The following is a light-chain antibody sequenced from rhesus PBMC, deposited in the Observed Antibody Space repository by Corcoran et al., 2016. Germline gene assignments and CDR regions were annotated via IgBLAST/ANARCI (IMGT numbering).Light chain of an antibody. CDR3: QQYSNWPFT. Sequence: EIVLTQSPATLSLSPGERATLSCRASQSVSSSLAWSQQKPEQAPRLLIYVASSRATGIPDRFSGSGAGTDFTLTISSLEPEDFAVYYCQQYSNWPFTFGPGTKLDIK. CDR2: VAS. CDR1: QSVSSS. V-gene: IGKV3-42*03. J-gene: IGKJ3*01.